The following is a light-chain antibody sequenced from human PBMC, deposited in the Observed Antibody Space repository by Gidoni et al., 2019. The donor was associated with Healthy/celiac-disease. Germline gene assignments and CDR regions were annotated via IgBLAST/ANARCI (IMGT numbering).Light chain of an antibody. J-gene: IGKJ4*01. CDR1: QSFSSY. V-gene: IGKV3-11*01. CDR2: DAS. CDR3: QQRSNWPLT. Sequence: DIVLTQSPATLSLSPGERATLSCRASQSFSSYLAWYQQKPGQSPRLLIYDASNRATGIPARFSGSGSGTDFTLTISSLEAEEFADYYCQQRSNWPLTFXGXTKVEIK.